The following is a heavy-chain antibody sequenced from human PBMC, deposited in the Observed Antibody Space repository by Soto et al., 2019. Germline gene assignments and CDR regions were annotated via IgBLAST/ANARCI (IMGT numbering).Heavy chain of an antibody. CDR2: INPNSGDT. Sequence: ASVKVSCKASGYTFTGYYMHWVRQAPGQGLEWMGWINPNSGDTNYAQRFQGRVTMSGDTSIITAYMELSRLRYDDTAVYYCARGWNIVAAVTNNWFDPWRQGTLVTVSS. V-gene: IGHV1-2*02. J-gene: IGHJ5*02. D-gene: IGHD1-26*01. CDR1: GYTFTGYY. CDR3: ARGWNIVAAVTNNWFDP.